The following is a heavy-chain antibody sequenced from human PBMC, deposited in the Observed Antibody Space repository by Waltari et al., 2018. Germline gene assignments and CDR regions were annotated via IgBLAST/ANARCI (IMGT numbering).Heavy chain of an antibody. Sequence: QVQLQESGPGLVKPSETLSLTCTVPGGSISRYYWCWIRQPPGKGLEWIGYIYYSGSTNYNPSLKSRVTISVDTSKNQFSLKLSSVTAADTAVYYCARDSSSWSFDYWGQGTLVTVSS. CDR3: ARDSSSWSFDY. J-gene: IGHJ4*02. V-gene: IGHV4-59*01. CDR2: IYYSGST. CDR1: GGSISRYY. D-gene: IGHD6-13*01.